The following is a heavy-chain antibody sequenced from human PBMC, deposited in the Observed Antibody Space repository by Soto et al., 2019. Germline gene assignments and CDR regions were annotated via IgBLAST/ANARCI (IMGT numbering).Heavy chain of an antibody. V-gene: IGHV3-15*01. CDR3: TTVVVGATSEDY. J-gene: IGHJ4*02. Sequence: LRLSCAASGFTFSNAWMSWVRQAPGKGLEWVGRIKRKTDGGTTDYAAPVKGRFTISRDDSKNTLYLQMNSLKTEDTAVYYCTTVVVGATSEDYWGQGTLVTVSS. CDR1: GFTFSNAW. D-gene: IGHD1-26*01. CDR2: IKRKTDGGTT.